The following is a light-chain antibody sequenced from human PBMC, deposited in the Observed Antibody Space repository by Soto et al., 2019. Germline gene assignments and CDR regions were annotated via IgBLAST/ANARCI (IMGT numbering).Light chain of an antibody. J-gene: IGLJ2*01. CDR3: ASYTTSSTVV. Sequence: QSVLTQPASVSGSPGQSITISCTGTSSDVGANNYVSWYQQHPGKAPKLMIYDVTNRPSGVSNRFSGSKSANTASLTISGLQAEDEADYYCASYTTSSTVVFGGGTKVTVL. V-gene: IGLV2-14*03. CDR2: DVT. CDR1: SSDVGANNY.